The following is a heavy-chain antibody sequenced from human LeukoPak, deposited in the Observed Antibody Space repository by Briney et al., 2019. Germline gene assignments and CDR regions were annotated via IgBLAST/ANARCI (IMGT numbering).Heavy chain of an antibody. J-gene: IGHJ4*02. D-gene: IGHD2-2*01. Sequence: SETLSLTCAVYCGSFSGYYWSWIRQPPGKGLEWLGEINHSGSTNYNPSLKSRVTISVDTSKNQFSLKLTSVTVADTALYYCARVVSGLVVPPTRGDYFDSWGQGTVVTVSS. CDR3: ARVVSGLVVPPTRGDYFDS. V-gene: IGHV4-34*01. CDR1: CGSFSGYY. CDR2: INHSGST.